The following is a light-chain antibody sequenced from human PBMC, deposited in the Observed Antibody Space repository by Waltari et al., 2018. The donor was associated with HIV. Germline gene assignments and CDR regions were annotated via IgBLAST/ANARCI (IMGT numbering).Light chain of an antibody. CDR1: SGPVTSGHY. Sequence: QAVVTQEPSLPVSPGGTVTLTCSSSSGPVTSGHYPYWFQQKPGHAPRTLIYDTSSRQSWTPTRFSGSLLGGKAALTLSGALPEDEAEYYCLLSYSGSRPVIFGGGTKLTVL. V-gene: IGLV7-46*01. J-gene: IGLJ2*01. CDR2: DTS. CDR3: LLSYSGSRPVI.